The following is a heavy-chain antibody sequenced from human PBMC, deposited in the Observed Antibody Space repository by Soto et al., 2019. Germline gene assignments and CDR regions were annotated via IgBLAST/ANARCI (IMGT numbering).Heavy chain of an antibody. Sequence: ASVKVSCKASGYSFTDYHIHWVRQAPGQGLEWLGRINPKSGGTSTAQKFEGWVTMTTDTSISTASMELTRLTSDDTAIYYCARGDSTDCSNGVCSFFYNHDMDVWGQGTTVTVSS. CDR2: INPKSGGT. V-gene: IGHV1-2*04. D-gene: IGHD2-8*01. CDR3: ARGDSTDCSNGVCSFFYNHDMDV. J-gene: IGHJ6*02. CDR1: GYSFTDYH.